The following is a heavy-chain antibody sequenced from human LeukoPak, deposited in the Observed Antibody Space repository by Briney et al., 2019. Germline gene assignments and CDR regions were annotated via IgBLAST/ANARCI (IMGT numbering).Heavy chain of an antibody. J-gene: IGHJ5*02. D-gene: IGHD6-19*01. Sequence: SETLSLTCAVYGGSFSGYYWSWIRQPPGKGLEWIGEINHSGSTNYNPSLKSRVTISVDTSKNQFSLKLSSVTAADTAVYYCARRCQYSSPLKRCGWFDPWGQGTLVTVSS. CDR3: ARRCQYSSPLKRCGWFDP. CDR1: GGSFSGYY. CDR2: INHSGST. V-gene: IGHV4-34*01.